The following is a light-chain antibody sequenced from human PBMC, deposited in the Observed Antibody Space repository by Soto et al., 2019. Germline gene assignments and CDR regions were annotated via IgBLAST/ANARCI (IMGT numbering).Light chain of an antibody. CDR3: QQGDTLPWT. Sequence: DVPMTQSPSSVSASVGDRVTIPWRASQAIGTWLAWYQQKPGKVPNVLIYAASSLQSGVPSRFSGSGSGTDFTRTISSLQPEDMATYYCQQGDTLPWTFGQGTQVEIK. CDR1: QAIGTW. J-gene: IGKJ1*01. CDR2: AAS. V-gene: IGKV1D-12*01.